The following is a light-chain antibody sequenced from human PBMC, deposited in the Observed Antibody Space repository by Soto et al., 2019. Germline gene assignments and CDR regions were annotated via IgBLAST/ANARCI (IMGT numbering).Light chain of an antibody. Sequence: DIQMTQSPSSLSASVGDRVIISCRASQGISNYLAWYQQKPGKVPEVLIYAASTLQSGVPSRFSGSGSGTDFTLTISRLQPEDVATYYCQKYNSAPFTFGGGTKVQIK. J-gene: IGKJ4*01. CDR3: QKYNSAPFT. CDR1: QGISNY. CDR2: AAS. V-gene: IGKV1-27*01.